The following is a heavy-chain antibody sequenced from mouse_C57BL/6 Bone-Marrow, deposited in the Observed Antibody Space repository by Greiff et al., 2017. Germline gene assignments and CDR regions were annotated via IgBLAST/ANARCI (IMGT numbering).Heavy chain of an antibody. J-gene: IGHJ1*01. CDR2: IYPRDGST. D-gene: IGHD1-1*01. Sequence: QVQLKESGPELVKPGASVKLSCKASGYTFTSYDINWVKQRPGQGLEWIGRIYPRDGSTKYNEKFKGKATLTVDTSSSTAYLELHSLTSEDSAVFFCAGDYGSSYWYFDVWGAGTAVTVSS. CDR3: AGDYGSSYWYFDV. V-gene: IGHV1-85*01. CDR1: GYTFTSYD.